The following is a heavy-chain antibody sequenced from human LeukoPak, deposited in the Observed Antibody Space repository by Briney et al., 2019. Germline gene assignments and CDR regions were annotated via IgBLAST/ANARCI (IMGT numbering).Heavy chain of an antibody. V-gene: IGHV3-48*01. CDR1: AFTFSDYS. CDR3: ARDRIKSGSYYFDY. Sequence: GGSLRLSCAASAFTFSDYSMNWVRQAPGKGLEWVSYISGRSSTIYYAASVKGRFTISRDNAKNSMYLQMNSLRAEDTAVYYCARDRIKSGSYYFDYWGKGTLVTVSS. J-gene: IGHJ4*02. D-gene: IGHD1-26*01. CDR2: ISGRSSTI.